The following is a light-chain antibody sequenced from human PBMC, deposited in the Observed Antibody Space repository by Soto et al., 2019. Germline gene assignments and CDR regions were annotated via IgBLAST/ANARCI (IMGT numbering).Light chain of an antibody. V-gene: IGKV1-5*03. CDR2: KAS. Sequence: DIQMTQSPSTLSASVGDRVTITCRASQSISSWLAWYQQKPGKAPKLLIYKASSIESGVPSRFSGSGSGTEFTLTISSLQPDDFATYYCQQYNSYRRTFGQGTKVEIK. CDR3: QQYNSYRRT. J-gene: IGKJ1*01. CDR1: QSISSW.